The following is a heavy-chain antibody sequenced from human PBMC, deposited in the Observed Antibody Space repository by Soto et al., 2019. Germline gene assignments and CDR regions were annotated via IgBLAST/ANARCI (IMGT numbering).Heavy chain of an antibody. D-gene: IGHD6-13*01. V-gene: IGHV3-23*01. CDR1: GFTFSSYA. Sequence: GGSLRLSCAASGFTFSSYAMSWVRQAPGKGLEWVSAISGSGGSTYYADSVKGRFTISRDNSKNTLYLQMNSLRAEDTAVYYCAKVILYGALGSSWYPPGMDVWGQGTTVTVSS. CDR3: AKVILYGALGSSWYPPGMDV. CDR2: ISGSGGST. J-gene: IGHJ6*02.